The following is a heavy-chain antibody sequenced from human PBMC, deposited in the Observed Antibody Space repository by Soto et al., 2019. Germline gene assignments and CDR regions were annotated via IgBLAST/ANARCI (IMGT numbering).Heavy chain of an antibody. CDR2: IYYSGST. D-gene: IGHD3-3*01. J-gene: IGHJ4*02. V-gene: IGHV4-59*08. Sequence: PSETLSLTCTVSGGSISSYYWSWIRQPPGKGLEWIGYIYYSGSTNYNPSLKSRVTISVDTSKNQFSLKLSSVTAADTAVYYCARLITIFGGPGYWGQGTLVTVSS. CDR3: ARLITIFGGPGY. CDR1: GGSISSYY.